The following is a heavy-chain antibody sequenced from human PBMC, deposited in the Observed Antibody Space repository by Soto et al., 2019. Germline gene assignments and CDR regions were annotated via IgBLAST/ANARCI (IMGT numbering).Heavy chain of an antibody. D-gene: IGHD2-15*01. Sequence: QVQLVESGGGVVQPGRSLRLSCAASGFTFSSYGMKWVRQAPGKGLEWVAVISYDGGNRYYVDSVKGRFTISRDNSKNTLYLQMKSLGVEDTAVYYCAKGSGSGCSGGSCFSDFDLWGRGTLVTVSS. V-gene: IGHV3-30*18. J-gene: IGHJ2*01. CDR2: ISYDGGNR. CDR1: GFTFSSYG. CDR3: AKGSGSGCSGGSCFSDFDL.